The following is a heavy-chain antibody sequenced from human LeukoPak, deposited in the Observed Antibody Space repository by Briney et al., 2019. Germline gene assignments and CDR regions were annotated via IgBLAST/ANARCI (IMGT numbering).Heavy chain of an antibody. V-gene: IGHV4-30-4*08. Sequence: PSETLSLTCTVSGGSISSGDCYWSWIRQPPGKGPEWIGYTHYSGRTYYNPSLRSRLTISADTSKNQFSLRLSSVTAADTAVYYCARTYCSGGTCYGLDYWGQGTLVTVSS. CDR3: ARTYCSGGTCYGLDY. J-gene: IGHJ4*02. D-gene: IGHD2-15*01. CDR1: GGSISSGDCY. CDR2: THYSGRT.